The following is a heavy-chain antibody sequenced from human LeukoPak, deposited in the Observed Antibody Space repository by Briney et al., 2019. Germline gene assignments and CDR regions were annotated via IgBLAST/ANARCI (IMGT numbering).Heavy chain of an antibody. V-gene: IGHV1-18*01. CDR2: ISAYNGNT. CDR3: ARDRHGEYDILTGYYGTFDY. CDR1: GYTFTSYG. Sequence: ASVKVSCKASGYTFTSYGISWVRQAPGQGLEWMGWISAYNGNTNYAQKLQGRVTMTTDTSTSTAYMELRSLRSDDTAVYYCARDRHGEYDILTGYYGTFDYWGQGTLVTVSS. D-gene: IGHD3-9*01. J-gene: IGHJ4*02.